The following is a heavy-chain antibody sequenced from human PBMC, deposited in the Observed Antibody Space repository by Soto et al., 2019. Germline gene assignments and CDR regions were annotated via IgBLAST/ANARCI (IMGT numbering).Heavy chain of an antibody. J-gene: IGHJ4*02. CDR3: ARQRIVVVTAQPFDY. D-gene: IGHD2-21*02. CDR1: GGSISSSSYY. CDR2: IYYSGST. V-gene: IGHV4-39*01. Sequence: QLQLQESGPGLVKPSETLSLTCTVSGGSISSSSYYWGWIRQPPGKGLEWIGSIYYSGSTYYNPSLNIRFTISFDTSKNQFSLKLSSVTAADTAVYYCARQRIVVVTAQPFDYWGQGTLVTVSS.